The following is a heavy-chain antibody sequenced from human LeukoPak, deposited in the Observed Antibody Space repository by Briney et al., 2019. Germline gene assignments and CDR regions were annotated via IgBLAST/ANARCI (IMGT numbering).Heavy chain of an antibody. V-gene: IGHV3-11*04. J-gene: IGHJ4*02. CDR2: ISDSGSVI. Sequence: LSLTCAVYGGSFSGYYWSWIRQAPGKGLEWVSYISDSGSVIYYANSVKGRFTISRDNAKNSLYLQMNSLRDEDTAIYYCAREAGHCGGDCYDYWGQGTLVTVSS. D-gene: IGHD2-21*02. CDR1: GGSFSGYY. CDR3: AREAGHCGGDCYDY.